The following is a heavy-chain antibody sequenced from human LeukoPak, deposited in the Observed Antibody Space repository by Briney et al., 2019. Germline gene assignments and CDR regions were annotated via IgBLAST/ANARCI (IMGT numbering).Heavy chain of an antibody. CDR2: IYYSGST. Sequence: SETLSLTCTVSGVSISSYYWSWIRQPPGKGLEWIGYIYYSGSTNYNPSLKSRVTISVETSKNQFSLKLSSLTAADTAVYYCARHRFLYYGSVSYFVRPYGMVVWGEGATVGVCS. CDR3: ARHRFLYYGSVSYFVRPYGMVV. V-gene: IGHV4-59*08. J-gene: IGHJ6*01. D-gene: IGHD3-10*01. CDR1: GVSISSYY.